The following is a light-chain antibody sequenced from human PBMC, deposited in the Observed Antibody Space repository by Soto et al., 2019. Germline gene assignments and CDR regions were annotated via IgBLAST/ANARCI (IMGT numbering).Light chain of an antibody. V-gene: IGKV1-39*01. CDR3: QQYGSSGT. CDR1: QSISSY. J-gene: IGKJ1*01. Sequence: DIQMTQSPSTLSGSVGYRFTITCRASQSISSYLNWYQQKPGKAPKLLIYAASNLQSGVPSRFSGSGSGTDFTLTISRLEPEDFAVYYCQQYGSSGTFGQGTKVDIK. CDR2: AAS.